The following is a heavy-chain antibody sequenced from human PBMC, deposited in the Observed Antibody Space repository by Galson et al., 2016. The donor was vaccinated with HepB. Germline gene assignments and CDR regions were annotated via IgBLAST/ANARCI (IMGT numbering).Heavy chain of an antibody. CDR3: ASQSLWSGPANYYYGMDV. CDR1: GLTFSSYS. V-gene: IGHV3-21*01. CDR2: ISSSSSYI. Sequence: SLRLSCAASGLTFSSYSMNWVRQAPGKGLEWVSYISSSSSYIYYADSVKGRFTISRDDAKNSLYLQMNSLRAEDTAVYYCASQSLWSGPANYYYGMDVWGQGTTVTVSS. J-gene: IGHJ6*02. D-gene: IGHD3-3*01.